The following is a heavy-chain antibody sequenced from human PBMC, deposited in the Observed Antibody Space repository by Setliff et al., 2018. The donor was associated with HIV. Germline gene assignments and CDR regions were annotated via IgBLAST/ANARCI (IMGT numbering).Heavy chain of an antibody. CDR1: GFTVSSVY. J-gene: IGHJ4*02. CDR2: IYDDGST. V-gene: IGHV3-53*01. D-gene: IGHD2-15*01. CDR3: ARDDIGYCTGGSCSLFEF. Sequence: PGGSLRLSCAASGFTVSSVYMRWVRQAPGKGLEWVSVIYDDGSTYYADSVKGRFTVSRDESKNTLFLQMNSLRVEDTAVYYCARDDIGYCTGGSCSLFEFWGQGTLVTVSS.